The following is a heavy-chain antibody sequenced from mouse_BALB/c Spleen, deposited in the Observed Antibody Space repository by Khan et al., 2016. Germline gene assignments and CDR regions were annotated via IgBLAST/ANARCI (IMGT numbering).Heavy chain of an antibody. CDR2: IIPYNDCT. CDR3: AREGSSPAWFAY. V-gene: IGHV1S136*01. J-gene: IGHJ3*01. D-gene: IGHD1-1*01. Sequence: VQLQQSGPELVKPGASVKMSCKASGYTFTSYVMHWVKQKPGQGLEWFGYIIPYNDCTKYNEKFKGKATLTSDKSSSPAFLELSSLTSEDAAVYCCAREGSSPAWFAYWGQGTLGTVSA. CDR1: GYTFTSYV.